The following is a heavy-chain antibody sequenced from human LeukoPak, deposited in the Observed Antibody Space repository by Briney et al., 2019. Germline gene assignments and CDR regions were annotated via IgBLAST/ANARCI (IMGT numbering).Heavy chain of an antibody. CDR1: GFIFSEYA. J-gene: IGHJ3*02. CDR3: AKDSWSRNGIYDAFDI. D-gene: IGHD2-8*01. V-gene: IGHV3-23*01. Sequence: GGSLRLSCVASGFIFSEYAMNWVCQAPGKGLEWVSVVGGDDTNYYIDSAKGRFTISRDNSKNTLSLQMNNLRPEDTAVYYCAKDSWSRNGIYDAFDIWGQGTMVTVSS. CDR2: VGGDDTN.